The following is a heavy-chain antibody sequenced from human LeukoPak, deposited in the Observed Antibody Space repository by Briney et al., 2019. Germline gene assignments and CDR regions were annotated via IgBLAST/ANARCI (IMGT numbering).Heavy chain of an antibody. CDR2: IYYSGNT. J-gene: IGHJ6*02. CDR3: ARAGEVTMVRGVIDHLGMDV. D-gene: IGHD3-10*01. CDR1: GGSISTFY. V-gene: IGHV4-59*12. Sequence: SETLSLTCTVSGGSISTFYWSWIRQPPGKGLEWIGYIYYSGNTNYNPSLKSRVTISLDTSKNQFSLKLSSVTAADTAVYYCARAGEVTMVRGVIDHLGMDVWGQGTTVTVSS.